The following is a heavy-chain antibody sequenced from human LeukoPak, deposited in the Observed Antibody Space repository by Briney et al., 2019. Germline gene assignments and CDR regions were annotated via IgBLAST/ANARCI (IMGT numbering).Heavy chain of an antibody. CDR2: ISSSSSSGSYK. Sequence: GGSLRLSCVGSGFTFSTYNMHWVRQAPGKGLEWVSTISSSSSSGSYKYYADSVKGRFTISRDNAKNSLYLQMNSLRAEDTAVYFCARGTNWSPLDSDYWGQGTLVTVSS. J-gene: IGHJ4*02. CDR1: GFTFSTYN. CDR3: ARGTNWSPLDSDY. V-gene: IGHV3-21*01. D-gene: IGHD1-20*01.